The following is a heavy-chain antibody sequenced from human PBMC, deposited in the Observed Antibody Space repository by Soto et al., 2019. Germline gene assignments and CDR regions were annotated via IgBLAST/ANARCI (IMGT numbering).Heavy chain of an antibody. D-gene: IGHD3-16*02. Sequence: QVQLVESGGGVVQPGKSLRLSCASSGFTLSSYSLHWVRQPPGKGLEWVAVTSKDGGRDYHADSVRGRFTISRDHSKSTLYLEMNSLRTEDTALYFCARDVGLWDLSPRTSYYSVMDVWGRGTTVTVSS. CDR1: GFTLSSYS. J-gene: IGHJ6*02. CDR2: TSKDGGRD. V-gene: IGHV3-30*04. CDR3: ARDVGLWDLSPRTSYYSVMDV.